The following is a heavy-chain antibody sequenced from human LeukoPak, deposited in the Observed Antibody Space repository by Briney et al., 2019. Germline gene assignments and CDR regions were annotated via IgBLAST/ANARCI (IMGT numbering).Heavy chain of an antibody. V-gene: IGHV3-48*03. CDR2: ISSSGSTI. CDR3: ARGGKWFLDY. CDR1: GFTFSSYE. Sequence: EGSLRLSCAASGFTFSSYEMNWVRQAPGKGLEWVSYISSSGSTIYYADSVKGRFTISRDNAKNSLYLQMNSLRAEDTAVYYCARGGKWFLDYWGQGTLVTVSS. J-gene: IGHJ4*02. D-gene: IGHD3-22*01.